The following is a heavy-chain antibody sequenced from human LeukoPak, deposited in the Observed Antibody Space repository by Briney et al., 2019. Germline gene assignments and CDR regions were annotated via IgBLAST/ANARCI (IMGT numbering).Heavy chain of an antibody. CDR1: GFTFSSYA. CDR2: IFGSGGST. V-gene: IGHV3-23*01. D-gene: IGHD6-19*01. J-gene: IGHJ4*02. Sequence: GGSLRLSCAASGFTFSSYAMYWVCQPPGKGLERVSGIFGSGGSTHYADSVQGRLTISRDNSKNTVYLQMNSLRAEDTAVYYCAKTTTGYSSGRFPGWPVDFWGQGTLVTVSS. CDR3: AKTTTGYSSGRFPGWPVDF.